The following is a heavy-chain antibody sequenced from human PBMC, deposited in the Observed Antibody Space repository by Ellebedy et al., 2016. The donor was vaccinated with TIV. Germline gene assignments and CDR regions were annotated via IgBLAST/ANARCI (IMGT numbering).Heavy chain of an antibody. J-gene: IGHJ3*01. CDR2: ITGSGGST. CDR3: ARVGSTLEVAAAFDF. Sequence: PGGSLRLSCAASGFTFSSFGMIWVRQAPGKGLEWVSTITGSGGSTYYADSVKGRFTVSRDNSKNMLFLQMSSLRDDDTAVYYCARVGSTLEVAAAFDFWGQGTMVTVSS. CDR1: GFTFSSFG. D-gene: IGHD6-19*01. V-gene: IGHV3-23*01.